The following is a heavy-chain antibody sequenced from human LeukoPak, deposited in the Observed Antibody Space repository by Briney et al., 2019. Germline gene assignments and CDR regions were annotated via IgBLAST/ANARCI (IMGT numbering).Heavy chain of an antibody. V-gene: IGHV4-59*01. CDR3: ARGVVTAPQTFDY. CDR1: GGSISSFY. D-gene: IGHD2-21*02. Sequence: SETLSLTCTVSGGSISSFYWSWIRQPPGKGLEWIGYIFYSGSTNYNPSLKSRVTISVAQFQHQFSLTLSSVTAADTALYYCARGVVTAPQTFDYWGQGPLVTVSS. J-gene: IGHJ4*02. CDR2: IFYSGST.